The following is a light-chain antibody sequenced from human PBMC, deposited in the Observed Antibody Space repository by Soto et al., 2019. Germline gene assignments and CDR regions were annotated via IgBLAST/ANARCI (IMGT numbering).Light chain of an antibody. Sequence: EIVLTQSPGTLSLSPGERVTLSCRSSQSVSSSYLAWYQQKPGQAPRLLIYGASTRATGIPARFSGTGSGTEFTLTISSLQSEDLAVYYCQQYNDWPLTFGGGTKVDIK. CDR3: QQYNDWPLT. J-gene: IGKJ4*01. V-gene: IGKV3-15*01. CDR1: QSVSSSY. CDR2: GAS.